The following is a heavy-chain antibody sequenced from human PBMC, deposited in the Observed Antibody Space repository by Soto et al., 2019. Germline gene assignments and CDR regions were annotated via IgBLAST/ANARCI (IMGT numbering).Heavy chain of an antibody. CDR1: GFIVSDTY. CDR3: AREPRYCRGGSCSITGDAYDI. CDR2: ISNRGDT. V-gene: IGHV3-66*01. D-gene: IGHD2-15*01. J-gene: IGHJ3*02. Sequence: PRGSLRLSCTASGFIVSDTYVNWVRQAPGKGLEWVSVISNRGDTHYADSVRGRFSLSRDISDNTLHLQMNNLRVEDTAVYYCAREPRYCRGGSCSITGDAYDIWGQGTMVT.